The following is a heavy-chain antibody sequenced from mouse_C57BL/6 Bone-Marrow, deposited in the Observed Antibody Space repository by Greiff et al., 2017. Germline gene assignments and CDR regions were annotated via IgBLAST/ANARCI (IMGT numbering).Heavy chain of an antibody. CDR3: ARSGGYYDAMDY. V-gene: IGHV1-64*01. CDR1: GYTFTSYW. J-gene: IGHJ4*01. CDR2: IHPNSGST. Sequence: VQLQESGAELVKPGASVKLSCKASGYTFTSYWMHWVKQRPGQGLEWIGMIHPNSGSTTYNEKFKSKATLTVDKSSSTAYMQLSSLTSEDSAVYYCARSGGYYDAMDYWGQGTSVTVSS. D-gene: IGHD2-2*01.